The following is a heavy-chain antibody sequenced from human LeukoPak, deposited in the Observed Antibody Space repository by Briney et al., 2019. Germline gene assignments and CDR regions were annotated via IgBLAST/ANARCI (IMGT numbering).Heavy chain of an antibody. V-gene: IGHV5-51*01. CDR2: IYLGDSDT. Sequence: GESLKISCKGSGYIFTTYWIGWVRQMPGKGLEWMGIIYLGDSDTRYSPSFQGQVTISADKSISTAYLQWSSLKASDTAMYYCARGLPQNAFDIWGQGTMVTVSS. D-gene: IGHD3-16*01. CDR1: GYIFTTYW. CDR3: ARGLPQNAFDI. J-gene: IGHJ3*02.